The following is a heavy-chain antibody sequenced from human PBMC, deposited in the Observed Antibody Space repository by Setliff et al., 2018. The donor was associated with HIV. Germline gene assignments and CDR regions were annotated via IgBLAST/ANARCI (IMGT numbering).Heavy chain of an antibody. J-gene: IGHJ6*03. V-gene: IGHV1-18*01. Sequence: RASVKVSCKASGYIFSTYGISWVRQAPGQGLEWMGWISASNGNTHYAQKVQGRVTLTTDTSTNTAYMELRRLRSDDAAVYYCAKTTPQPHYYYYVDVWGKGTTVTV. CDR1: GYIFSTYG. D-gene: IGHD4-17*01. CDR2: ISASNGNT. CDR3: AKTTPQPHYYYYVDV.